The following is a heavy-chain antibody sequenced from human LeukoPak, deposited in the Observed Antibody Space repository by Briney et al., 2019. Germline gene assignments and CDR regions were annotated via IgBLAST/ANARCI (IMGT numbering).Heavy chain of an antibody. Sequence: PGGSLRLSCAASGFTFSSYGMHWVCQAPGKGLEWVAVISYDGSNKYYADSVKGRFTISRDNSKNTLYLQMNSLRAEDTAVYYCAKDLRDNWNDEREDYWGQGTLVTVSS. CDR1: GFTFSSYG. CDR2: ISYDGSNK. D-gene: IGHD1-20*01. CDR3: AKDLRDNWNDEREDY. J-gene: IGHJ4*02. V-gene: IGHV3-30*18.